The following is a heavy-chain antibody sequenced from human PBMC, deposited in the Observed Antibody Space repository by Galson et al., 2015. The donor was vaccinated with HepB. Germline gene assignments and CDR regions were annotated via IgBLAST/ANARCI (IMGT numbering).Heavy chain of an antibody. J-gene: IGHJ4*02. V-gene: IGHV4-34*01. Sequence: ETLSLTCAVYGGSFSGYYWSWIRQSPGKGLEWIGEINHSGNTKYNPSLKSRVTMSVDTSKNQFSLHLNSVTAADTAVYYCARINLYYDFWSGDRHGDYWGQGTLVTVSS. CDR2: INHSGNT. D-gene: IGHD3-3*01. CDR3: ARINLYYDFWSGDRHGDY. CDR1: GGSFSGYY.